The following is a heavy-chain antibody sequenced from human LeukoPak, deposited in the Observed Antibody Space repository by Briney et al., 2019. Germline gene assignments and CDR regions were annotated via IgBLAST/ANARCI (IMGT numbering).Heavy chain of an antibody. D-gene: IGHD2-2*02. Sequence: SETLSLTCTVSGGSISSSSYYWGWIRQPPGKGLEWIGSIYYSGSTYYNPSLKSRVTISVDTSKNQFSLKLSSVTAADTAVYYCARVLVEYCSSTSCYTTHYFDYWGQGTLVTVSS. J-gene: IGHJ4*02. V-gene: IGHV4-39*01. CDR2: IYYSGST. CDR3: ARVLVEYCSSTSCYTTHYFDY. CDR1: GGSISSSSYY.